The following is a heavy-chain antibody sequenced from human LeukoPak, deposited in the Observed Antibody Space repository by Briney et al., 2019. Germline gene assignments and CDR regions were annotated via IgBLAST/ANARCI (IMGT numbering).Heavy chain of an antibody. J-gene: IGHJ4*02. Sequence: GGSLRLSCAASGFTFSTYRMNWVRQAPGKGGEWVSSISSSSYIYYQDSGKGGFTISREKSKKELFLQMNSLRAEDTAVYYCARDGSDGWFGEVDYWGQGTLVTVSS. CDR3: ARDGSDGWFGEVDY. CDR2: ISSSSYI. CDR1: GFTFSTYR. V-gene: IGHV3-21*01. D-gene: IGHD3-10*01.